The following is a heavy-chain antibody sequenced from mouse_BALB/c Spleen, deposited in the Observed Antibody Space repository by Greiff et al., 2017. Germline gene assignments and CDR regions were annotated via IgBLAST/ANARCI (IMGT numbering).Heavy chain of an antibody. CDR3: TRSYYGSSQAWFAY. Sequence: QVQLQQSGAELVRPGASVTLSCKASGYTFTDYEMHWVKQTPVHGLEWIGAIDPETGGTAYNQKFKGKATLTADKSSSTAYMELRSLTSEDSAVYYCTRSYYGSSQAWFAYWGQGTLVTVSA. J-gene: IGHJ3*01. CDR1: GYTFTDYE. CDR2: IDPETGGT. D-gene: IGHD1-1*01. V-gene: IGHV1-15*01.